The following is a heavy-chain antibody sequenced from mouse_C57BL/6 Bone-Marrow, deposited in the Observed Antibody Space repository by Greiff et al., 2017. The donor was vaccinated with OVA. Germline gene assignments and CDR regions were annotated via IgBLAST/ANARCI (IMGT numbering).Heavy chain of an antibody. CDR1: GYTFTSYW. V-gene: IGHV1-50*01. CDR2: IDPSDSYT. CDR3: ARSYLCY. Sequence: QVQLQQPGAELVKPGASVKLSCKASGYTFTSYWMQWVKQRPGQGLEWIGEIDPSDSYTNYNQKFKGKATLTVDTSSSTSYMQLSSLTSEDSAVYYCARSYLCYWGQGTTLTVSS. J-gene: IGHJ2*01.